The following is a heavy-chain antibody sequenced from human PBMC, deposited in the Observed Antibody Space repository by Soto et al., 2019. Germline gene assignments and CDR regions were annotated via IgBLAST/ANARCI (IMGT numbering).Heavy chain of an antibody. CDR3: AKHLPATKKQRLCADAFHL. Sequence: EVRLLESGGGLVQPGGSLRLSCFASGFTFPNYAMSWVRQAPGKGLEWVSVVTGRASSTYYADSVEGRFTISRDNSRNTLFLQMNSLGAEDTAVYYCAKHLPATKKQRLCADAFHLWGQGTMLTVSS. D-gene: IGHD6-25*01. CDR2: VTGRASST. J-gene: IGHJ3*01. CDR1: GFTFPNYA. V-gene: IGHV3-23*01.